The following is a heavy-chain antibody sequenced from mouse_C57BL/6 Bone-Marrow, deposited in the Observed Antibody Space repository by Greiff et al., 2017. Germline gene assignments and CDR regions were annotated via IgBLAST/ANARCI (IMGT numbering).Heavy chain of an antibody. V-gene: IGHV1-55*01. CDR2: LYPGSGST. J-gene: IGHJ3*01. CDR3: AMIYYGNGWFAY. CDR1: GYTFTSYW. Sequence: QVQLQQPGAELVKPGASVKMSCKASGYTFTSYWITWVKQRPGHGLEWIGDLYPGSGSTNYNEKFKSKATLTVDTSSSTAYMQLSSLTSEDSAVYYCAMIYYGNGWFAYWGQGTLVTVSA. D-gene: IGHD2-1*01.